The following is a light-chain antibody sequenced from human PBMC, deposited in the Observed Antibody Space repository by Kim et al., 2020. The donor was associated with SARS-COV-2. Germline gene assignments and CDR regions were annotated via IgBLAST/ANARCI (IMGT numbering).Light chain of an antibody. Sequence: VTISRTGGRSNIGAGYDVHWYQQVPGTPPKLLIYGSDNRLSGVPDRFSASKSGASATLAITGLRAEDEADYYCQSYDRSLSVLYVFGTGTKVTVL. J-gene: IGLJ1*01. V-gene: IGLV1-40*03. CDR2: GSD. CDR1: RSNIGAGYD. CDR3: QSYDRSLSVLYV.